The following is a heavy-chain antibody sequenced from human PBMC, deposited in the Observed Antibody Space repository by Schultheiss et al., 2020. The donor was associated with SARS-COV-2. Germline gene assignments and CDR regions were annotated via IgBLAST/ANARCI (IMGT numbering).Heavy chain of an antibody. CDR1: GFTFSSYA. CDR3: ARDQIGGYGLVGTAFGY. V-gene: IGHV3-64*04. D-gene: IGHD1-26*01. Sequence: GGSLRLSCSASGFTFSSYAMHWVRQAPGKGLEYVSAISSNGGSTYYADSVKGRFTISRDNAKNSLYLQMNSLRAEDTAVYYCARDQIGGYGLVGTAFGYWGQGTLVTVSS. CDR2: ISSNGGST. J-gene: IGHJ4*02.